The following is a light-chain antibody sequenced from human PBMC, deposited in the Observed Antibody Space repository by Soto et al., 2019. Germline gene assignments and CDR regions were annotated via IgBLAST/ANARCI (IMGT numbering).Light chain of an antibody. CDR2: GAS. J-gene: IGKJ4*01. CDR1: QSVSSN. CDR3: QQYHDWPLT. V-gene: IGKV3-15*01. Sequence: EIVMTQSPATLSVSPGERATLSCRASQSVSSNLAWYQQKPGQAPRLLIYGASTRATGIPARFSGSGSGTEFTLTISSLQSEDFAVYYCQQYHDWPLTFGGGTKVDI.